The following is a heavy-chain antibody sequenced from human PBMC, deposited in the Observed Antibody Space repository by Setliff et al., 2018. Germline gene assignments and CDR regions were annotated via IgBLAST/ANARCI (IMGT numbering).Heavy chain of an antibody. CDR2: INHSGHT. CDR1: GDSFSDYY. Sequence: SLTCAVYGDSFSDYYWSWIRQPPGQGLEWIEEINHSGHTNYSPSLRSRVTMSVDTSKKQLSLKLSSVTAADTAVYFCARHLLVQGTYHFDYWGQGSPVTVSS. CDR3: ARHLLVQGTYHFDY. J-gene: IGHJ4*02. V-gene: IGHV4-34*01. D-gene: IGHD3-10*01.